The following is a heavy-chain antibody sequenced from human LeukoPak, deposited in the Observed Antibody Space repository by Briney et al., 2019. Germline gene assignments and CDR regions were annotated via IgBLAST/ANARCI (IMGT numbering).Heavy chain of an antibody. V-gene: IGHV4-31*03. Sequence: SQTLSLTCTVSGGSISSGGYYWSWIRQHPGKGLEWIGYIYYSGSTYYNPSLKSRVTISVDTSKNQFSLKLSSVTAADTAVYYWARGGGGDTAMNYWGQGTLVTVSS. CDR2: IYYSGST. CDR1: GGSISSGGYY. J-gene: IGHJ4*02. D-gene: IGHD5-18*01. CDR3: ARGGGGDTAMNY.